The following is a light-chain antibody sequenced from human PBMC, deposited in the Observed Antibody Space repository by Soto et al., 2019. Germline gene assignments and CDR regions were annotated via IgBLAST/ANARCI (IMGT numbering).Light chain of an antibody. J-gene: IGLJ2*01. CDR2: DVT. Sequence: QSALTQPRSVSGSPGQSVAISCAGTSSDVGRYNYVSWYQQYPGKAPKLIIYDVTKRPSGVPDRSSGSKAGNTASLTISGLQAADDADYYCCSFAVLFGGGTKLTVL. V-gene: IGLV2-11*01. CDR3: CSFAVL. CDR1: SSDVGRYNY.